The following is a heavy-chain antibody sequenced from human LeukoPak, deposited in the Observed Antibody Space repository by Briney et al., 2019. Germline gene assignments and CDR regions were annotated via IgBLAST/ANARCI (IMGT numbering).Heavy chain of an antibody. CDR3: ARGNTDPYYYGSGSYSLHYYYGMDV. CDR1: GFTFSSYA. V-gene: IGHV3-30-3*01. D-gene: IGHD3-10*01. Sequence: GRSLRLSCAASGFTFSSYAMHWVRQAPGKGLEWGAVISYDGSNKYYADSVKGRFTSSRDNSKNTLYLQMNSLRAEDTAVYYCARGNTDPYYYGSGSYSLHYYYGMDVWGQGTTVTVSS. CDR2: ISYDGSNK. J-gene: IGHJ6*02.